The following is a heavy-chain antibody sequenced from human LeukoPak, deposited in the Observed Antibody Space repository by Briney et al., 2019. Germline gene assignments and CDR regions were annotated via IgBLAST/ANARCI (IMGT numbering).Heavy chain of an antibody. Sequence: SETLSLTCTVSGGSISSSSYYWGWIRQPPGKGLEWIGNIYYSGSTYSNPSLKSRLTMSVDTSKNQFSLKLSSVTAADTAVYYCARTTMVRGTYYMDVWGKGTTVTISS. J-gene: IGHJ6*03. CDR1: GGSISSSSYY. V-gene: IGHV4-39*07. CDR2: IYYSGST. D-gene: IGHD3-10*01. CDR3: ARTTMVRGTYYMDV.